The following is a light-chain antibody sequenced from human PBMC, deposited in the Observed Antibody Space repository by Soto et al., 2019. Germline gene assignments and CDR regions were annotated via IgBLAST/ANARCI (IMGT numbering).Light chain of an antibody. J-gene: IGKJ2*01. CDR3: QQRSNWPRMYT. Sequence: EIVLTQSPATLSLSPGERATLSCRASQSVSSYLAWYQQKPGQAPRLLIYDASNRATGIPARCSGSGSGTDFTLTISSLEPEDFAVYYCQQRSNWPRMYTFGQGTKLEIK. V-gene: IGKV3-11*01. CDR1: QSVSSY. CDR2: DAS.